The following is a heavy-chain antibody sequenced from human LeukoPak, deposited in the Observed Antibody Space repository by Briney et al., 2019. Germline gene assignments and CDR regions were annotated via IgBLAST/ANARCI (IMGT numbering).Heavy chain of an antibody. CDR3: ARAGPVFGDYEGWDY. Sequence: GGSLRLSCAASGFTFNNYAMHWVRQAPGKGLEWVSYISSSSSTIYYADSVKGRFTISRDNAKNSLYLQMNSLRDEDTAVYYCARAGPVFGDYEGWDYWGQGTLVTVSS. CDR2: ISSSSSTI. CDR1: GFTFNNYA. D-gene: IGHD4-17*01. J-gene: IGHJ4*02. V-gene: IGHV3-48*02.